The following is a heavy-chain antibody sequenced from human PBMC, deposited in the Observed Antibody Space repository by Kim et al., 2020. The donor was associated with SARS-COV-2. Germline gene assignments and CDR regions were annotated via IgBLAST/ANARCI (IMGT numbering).Heavy chain of an antibody. V-gene: IGHV4-59*01. CDR2: IYYSGST. Sequence: SETLSLTCTVSGGSISSYYWSWIRQPPGKGLEWIGYIYYSGSTNYNPSLKSRVTISVDTSKNQFSLKLSSVTAADTAVYYCARDNWNYVKGIMVYFDYWGQGTLVTVSS. CDR3: ARDNWNYVKGIMVYFDY. J-gene: IGHJ4*02. D-gene: IGHD1-7*01. CDR1: GGSISSYY.